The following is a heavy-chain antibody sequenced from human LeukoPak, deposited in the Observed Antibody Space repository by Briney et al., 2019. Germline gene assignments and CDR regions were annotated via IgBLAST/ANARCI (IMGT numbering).Heavy chain of an antibody. CDR2: INSDGSST. Sequence: GGSLRLPCAASGFTFSSFWMHWVRQVPGKGLVWVSHINSDGSSTSSADSVKGRFTISRDNAKNSLYLQMNSLRAEDTAVYYCARDLSGGAAFDIWGQGTMVTVSS. J-gene: IGHJ3*02. D-gene: IGHD4-17*01. CDR3: ARDLSGGAAFDI. V-gene: IGHV3-74*01. CDR1: GFTFSSFW.